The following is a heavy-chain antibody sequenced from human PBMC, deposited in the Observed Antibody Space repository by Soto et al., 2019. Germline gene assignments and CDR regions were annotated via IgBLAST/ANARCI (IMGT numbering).Heavy chain of an antibody. Sequence: ASVKVSCKASGGTFSSYAISWVRQAPGQGLEWMGGISPIFGTANYAQKFQGRVTITADESTSTAYMELSSLRSEDTAVYYCASRAVTTLYGENFYYGMDVWGQGTTVTVSS. CDR2: ISPIFGTA. CDR3: ASRAVTTLYGENFYYGMDV. CDR1: GGTFSSYA. J-gene: IGHJ6*02. D-gene: IGHD4-17*01. V-gene: IGHV1-69*13.